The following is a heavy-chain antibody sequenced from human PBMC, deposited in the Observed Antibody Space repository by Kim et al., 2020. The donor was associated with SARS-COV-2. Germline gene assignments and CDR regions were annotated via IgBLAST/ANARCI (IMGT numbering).Heavy chain of an antibody. CDR3: ARDGYVGGWGRWYYFNVMDF. CDR2: ISYDGRDE. Sequence: GGSLRLSCAASGFTFSTYAMHWVRQAPGKGLEWLAVISYDGRDEYYGHSVKGRFTISRDNSKNTLSLQMDSLRGEDTAVYYCARDGYVGGWGRWYYFNVMDFGGQGATVTVAS. J-gene: IGHJ6*02. V-gene: IGHV3-33*01. CDR1: GFTFSTYA. D-gene: IGHD6-19*01.